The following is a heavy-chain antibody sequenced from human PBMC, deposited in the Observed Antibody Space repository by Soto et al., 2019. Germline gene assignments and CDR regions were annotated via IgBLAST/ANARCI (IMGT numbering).Heavy chain of an antibody. CDR3: ARWFGDSTGEYFDY. J-gene: IGHJ4*02. V-gene: IGHV1-46*01. D-gene: IGHD3-10*01. CDR2: INPSGGST. CDR1: GYTFINYY. Sequence: QVQLVQSGAEVKKPGASVKVSCKASGYTFINYYMHWVRQAPGQGLEWMGIINPSGGSTSYAQKFQGRVTMTRDTSTSTGYMEVSSLRSEDTAVYYCARWFGDSTGEYFDYWGQGTLVTVSS.